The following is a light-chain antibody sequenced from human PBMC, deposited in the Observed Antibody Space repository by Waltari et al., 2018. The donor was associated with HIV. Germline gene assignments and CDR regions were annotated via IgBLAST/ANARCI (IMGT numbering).Light chain of an antibody. CDR2: RNN. V-gene: IGLV1-47*01. J-gene: IGLJ3*02. Sequence: QSVLTQSPSTSASPGQRVTISCSATSSNLGNNFVSWYQRLPGTAPKLLIVRNNQRPSGVPDRFSGSKSDTSASLVISVLRSEDEAEYFCAVWDGSLSAWLFGGGTKVAVL. CDR3: AVWDGSLSAWL. CDR1: SSNLGNNF.